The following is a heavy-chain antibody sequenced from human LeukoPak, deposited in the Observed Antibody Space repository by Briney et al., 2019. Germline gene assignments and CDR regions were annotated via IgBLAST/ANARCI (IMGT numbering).Heavy chain of an antibody. CDR1: GGSISRYY. V-gene: IGHV4-59*01. CDR2: MYYSGST. Sequence: PSETLSLTCTVSGGSISRYYWSWIRQPPGKGLEWIGYMYYSGSTNYNPSLKSRDTISVDTSKNQFSLKLSSVTAADTAVYYCARDARRGWFDPWGQGTLVTVSS. J-gene: IGHJ5*02. D-gene: IGHD3-10*01. CDR3: ARDARRGWFDP.